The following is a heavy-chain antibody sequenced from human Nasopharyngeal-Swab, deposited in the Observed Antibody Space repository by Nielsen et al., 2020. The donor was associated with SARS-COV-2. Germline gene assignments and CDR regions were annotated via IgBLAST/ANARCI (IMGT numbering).Heavy chain of an antibody. CDR2: IIPILGIA. Sequence: SVKVSCKASGYTFKSFAVNWVRQAPGQGLEWMGRIIPILGIANYAQKFQGRVTITADKSTSTAYMELSSLRSEDTAVYYCARDWVVVTAPDWFDPWGQGTLVTVSS. CDR3: ARDWVVVTAPDWFDP. D-gene: IGHD2-21*02. J-gene: IGHJ5*02. CDR1: GYTFKSFA. V-gene: IGHV1-69*04.